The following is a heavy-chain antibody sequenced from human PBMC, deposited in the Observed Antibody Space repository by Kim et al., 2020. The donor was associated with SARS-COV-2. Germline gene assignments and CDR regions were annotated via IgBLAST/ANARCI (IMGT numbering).Heavy chain of an antibody. Sequence: SETLSLTCAVYGGSFSGYYWSWIRQPPGKGLEWIGEINHSGSTNYNPSLKSRVTISVDTSKNQFSLKLSSVTAADTAVYYCARGRWYQLLFNGYYYYYGMDVWGQGTTVTVSS. D-gene: IGHD2-2*01. CDR1: GGSFSGYY. CDR3: ARGRWYQLLFNGYYYYYGMDV. V-gene: IGHV4-34*01. CDR2: INHSGST. J-gene: IGHJ6*02.